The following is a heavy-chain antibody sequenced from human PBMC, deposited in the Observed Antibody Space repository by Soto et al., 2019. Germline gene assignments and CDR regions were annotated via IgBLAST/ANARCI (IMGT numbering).Heavy chain of an antibody. Sequence: ASVKVSCKASGYTFTGYYIHWVREAPGQGLEWMGWINPQTGGTSYAQKFQGRVTMTRDTSISTAYMELSRLRSDDTAVYYCVSSGYYYDDAFDIWGQGTMVTVSS. J-gene: IGHJ3*02. CDR1: GYTFTGYY. D-gene: IGHD3-22*01. V-gene: IGHV1-2*02. CDR2: INPQTGGT. CDR3: VSSGYYYDDAFDI.